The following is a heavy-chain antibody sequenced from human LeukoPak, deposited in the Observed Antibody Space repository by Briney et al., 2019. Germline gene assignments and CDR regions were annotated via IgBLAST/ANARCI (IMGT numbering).Heavy chain of an antibody. CDR1: GYTFTSYG. CDR2: ISAYNGNT. V-gene: IGHV1-18*04. J-gene: IGHJ6*04. CDR3: ARDNLLRYFDWELYYGMDV. Sequence: GASVKVFCKASGYTFTSYGISWVRQAPGQGLEWMGWISAYNGNTNYAQKLQGRVTMTTDTSTSTAYMELRSLRSDDTAVYYCARDNLLRYFDWELYYGMDVWGKGTTVTVSS. D-gene: IGHD3-9*01.